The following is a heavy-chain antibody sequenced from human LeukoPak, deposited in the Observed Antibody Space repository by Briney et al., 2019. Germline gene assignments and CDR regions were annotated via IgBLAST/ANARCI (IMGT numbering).Heavy chain of an antibody. Sequence: GGSLRLSCAASRFTFSSYWMSWVRQAPGKGLEWVANIKQDGSEKYYVDSVKGRFTISRDNAKNSLYLQMNSLRAEDTAVYYCARGEYGMDVWGQGTTVTVSS. CDR3: ARGEYGMDV. V-gene: IGHV3-7*01. CDR1: RFTFSSYW. J-gene: IGHJ6*02. CDR2: IKQDGSEK.